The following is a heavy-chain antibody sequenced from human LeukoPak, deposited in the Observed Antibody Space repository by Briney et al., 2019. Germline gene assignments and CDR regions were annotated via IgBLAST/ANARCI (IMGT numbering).Heavy chain of an antibody. V-gene: IGHV3-30*04. Sequence: GGSLRLSCAASGFTFSSYTMHWVRQAPGKGLEWVAVMSYDGTKKNYANSVKGRFTISRDNSKNTVYLQMNSLRAEDTAIYYCAREIRGGGGVPPYWGQGTLVTVSS. CDR3: AREIRGGGGVPPY. D-gene: IGHD2-8*02. CDR1: GFTFSSYT. J-gene: IGHJ4*02. CDR2: MSYDGTKK.